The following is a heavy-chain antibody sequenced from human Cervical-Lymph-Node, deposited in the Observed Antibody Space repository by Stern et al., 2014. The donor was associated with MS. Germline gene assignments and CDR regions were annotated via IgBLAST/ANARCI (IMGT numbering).Heavy chain of an antibody. J-gene: IGHJ5*02. CDR2: IYTSGHT. CDR1: GGSITSGTYY. D-gene: IGHD6-19*01. Sequence: QLQLQESGPGLVKPSQTLSLSCTVSGGSITSGTYYWSWIRQPAGKGLEWVGRIYTSGHTGYNPSLKSRLTISVAPSKNQYPRMLPSGTAADTAVYYCAREAVAADNNWFDPWGQGTLVAVSS. V-gene: IGHV4-61*02. CDR3: AREAVAADNNWFDP.